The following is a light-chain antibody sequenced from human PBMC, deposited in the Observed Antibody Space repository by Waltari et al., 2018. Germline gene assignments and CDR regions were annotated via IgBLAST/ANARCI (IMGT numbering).Light chain of an antibody. Sequence: QSVLTQPPSVSAAPGQKVTISCSGSSSNIGTHYLSWYQQLPGTAPNLLIYDNNKRPSGIPDRFSGSKSGTSATLGITGLQTGDEADYYCGTWDSSLSARVFGTGTKVTVL. CDR1: SSNIGTHY. V-gene: IGLV1-51*01. CDR3: GTWDSSLSARV. J-gene: IGLJ1*01. CDR2: DNN.